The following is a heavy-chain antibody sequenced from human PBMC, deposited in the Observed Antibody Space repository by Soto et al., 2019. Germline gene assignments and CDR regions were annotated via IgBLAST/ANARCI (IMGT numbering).Heavy chain of an antibody. CDR1: CGSISSSSYY. Sequence: SETLSLTRTVSCGSISSSSYYGGWVRQPPGKGLEWIGAISYGGSTYHNPSLRSRVTISVDTSKSQLSLDLTSVTAADTAVYYCARHRRETGTYAQPLDYWGQGTLVTVSS. CDR2: ISYGGST. J-gene: IGHJ4*02. D-gene: IGHD1-1*01. CDR3: ARHRRETGTYAQPLDY. V-gene: IGHV4-39*01.